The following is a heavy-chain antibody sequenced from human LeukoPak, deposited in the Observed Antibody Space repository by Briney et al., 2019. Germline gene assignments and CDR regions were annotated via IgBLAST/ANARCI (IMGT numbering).Heavy chain of an antibody. CDR2: IIPIFGTA. V-gene: IGHV1-69*13. CDR3: ACMVRGVIDY. D-gene: IGHD3-10*01. CDR1: GGTFSSNA. Sequence: GASVKVSCKASGGTFSSNAISWVRQAPGQGLEWMGGIIPIFGTANYAQKFQGRVTITADESTSTAYMELSSLRSEDTAVYYCACMVRGVIDYWGQGTLVTVSS. J-gene: IGHJ4*02.